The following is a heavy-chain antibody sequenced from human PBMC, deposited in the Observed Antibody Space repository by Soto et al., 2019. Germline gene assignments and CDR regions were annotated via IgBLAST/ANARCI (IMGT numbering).Heavy chain of an antibody. Sequence: EVQLVESGGGLVQPGGSLRLSCAASGFTVSSNYMIWVRQAPGKGLEWVEVIYSGGGTYYADSVKGRFTISRDNSKNTLYLQMNSLRAEDTAVYYCARGGYNENYGMDVWGQGTTVTVSS. J-gene: IGHJ6*02. CDR2: IYSGGGT. V-gene: IGHV3-66*01. CDR3: ARGGYNENYGMDV. D-gene: IGHD5-12*01. CDR1: GFTVSSNY.